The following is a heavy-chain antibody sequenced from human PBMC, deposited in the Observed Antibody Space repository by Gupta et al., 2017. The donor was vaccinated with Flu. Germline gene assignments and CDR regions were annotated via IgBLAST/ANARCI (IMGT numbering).Heavy chain of an antibody. V-gene: IGHV3-23*01. J-gene: IGHJ6*02. CDR3: ATAMVREDGDYYYGMDV. CDR2: ISGSGGST. Sequence: EVQLLESGGGLVQPGGSLRLSCAASGFTFSSYAMSWVRQAPGKGLEWVSAISGSGGSTYYADSVNGRFTISRDNSKNTLYLQMNSLRAEDTAVYYCATAMVREDGDYYYGMDVWGQGTTVTVSS. D-gene: IGHD3-10*01. CDR1: GFTFSSYA.